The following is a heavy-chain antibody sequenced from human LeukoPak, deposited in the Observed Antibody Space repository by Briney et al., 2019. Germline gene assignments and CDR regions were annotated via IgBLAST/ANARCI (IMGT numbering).Heavy chain of an antibody. V-gene: IGHV3-53*01. J-gene: IGHJ4*02. D-gene: IGHD2-21*01. CDR1: GFTFSSYV. Sequence: PGRSLRLSCTGSGFTFSSYVMNWVRQAPGKGLEWVSVIYSGGSTYYADSVKGRFTISRDNSKNTLYLQMNSLRAEDTAVYYCAREIADWGQGTLVTVSS. CDR3: AREIAD. CDR2: IYSGGST.